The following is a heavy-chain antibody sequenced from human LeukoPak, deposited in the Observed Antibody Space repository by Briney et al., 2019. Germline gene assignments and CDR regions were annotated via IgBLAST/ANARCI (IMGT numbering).Heavy chain of an antibody. CDR2: INHSGSA. CDR1: GGSFSGYY. V-gene: IGHV4-34*01. Sequence: PSETLSLTCAVYGGSFSGYYWSWIRQPPGEGLEWIGEINHSGSANYNPSLKSRVTLSIDKSKNQFSLNLSSVTAADTAVYYCASARRDSSYYKVAYWGQGTLVTVPS. D-gene: IGHD3-10*01. CDR3: ASARRDSSYYKVAY. J-gene: IGHJ4*02.